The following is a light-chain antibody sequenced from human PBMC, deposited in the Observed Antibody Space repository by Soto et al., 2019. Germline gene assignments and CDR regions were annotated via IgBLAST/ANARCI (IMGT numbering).Light chain of an antibody. CDR2: EDN. Sequence: NFMLTQPHSVSESPGKTVTISCTRSSGSIASNYVQWYQQRPGSAPTTVIHEDNQRPSGVPDRFSGSIDSSSNSASLTISGLKSEEEADYYCQSYDSSNRVFGGGTKVTVL. V-gene: IGLV6-57*04. J-gene: IGLJ3*02. CDR3: QSYDSSNRV. CDR1: SGSIASNY.